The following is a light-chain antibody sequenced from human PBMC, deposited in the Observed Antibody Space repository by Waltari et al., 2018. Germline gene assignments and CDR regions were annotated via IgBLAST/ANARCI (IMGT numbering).Light chain of an antibody. CDR2: GAS. V-gene: IGKV3-20*01. CDR1: QSVSHNY. J-gene: IGKJ1*01. CDR3: QQYGNSPPT. Sequence: EIVLTQSPSTLSLSPGQRAPLSCRASQSVSHNYLAWYQQKPGQTPRLLIFGASSRATGIPDRFSGSGSGSDYTLTVSRLDPEDFAVYYCQQYGNSPPTFGQGTKVEV.